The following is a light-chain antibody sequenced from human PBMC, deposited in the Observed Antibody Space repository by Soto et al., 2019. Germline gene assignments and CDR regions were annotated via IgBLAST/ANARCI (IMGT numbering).Light chain of an antibody. CDR1: QSINIY. Sequence: DIQMTQSASSLSACVGDSVAITCRASQSINIYLSWYQQKPGKAPKLLINVASTLQGGVPSRFTGSGSGTDFTLTISGLQPADFATYYCQQLNSYPFTFGQGTRLEIK. J-gene: IGKJ5*01. V-gene: IGKV1-9*01. CDR3: QQLNSYPFT. CDR2: VAS.